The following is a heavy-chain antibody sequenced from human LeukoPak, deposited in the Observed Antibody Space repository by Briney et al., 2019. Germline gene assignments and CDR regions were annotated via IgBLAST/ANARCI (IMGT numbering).Heavy chain of an antibody. CDR3: ASQGYSYGPDAFDI. J-gene: IGHJ3*02. CDR1: GYTFTSYY. CDR2: INPSGGST. Sequence: ASVKVSCKASGYTFTSYYMHCVRQAPGQGLEWMGIINPSGGSTSYAQKFQGRVTMTRDMSTSTVYMELSSLRSEDTAVYYCASQGYSYGPDAFDIWGQGTMVTVSS. V-gene: IGHV1-46*01. D-gene: IGHD5-18*01.